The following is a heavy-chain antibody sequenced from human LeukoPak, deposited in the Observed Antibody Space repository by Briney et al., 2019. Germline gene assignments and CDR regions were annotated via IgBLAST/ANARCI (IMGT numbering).Heavy chain of an antibody. V-gene: IGHV4-34*01. CDR3: ARAGYYYGSGSYLKYFQH. Sequence: SETLSLTCAVYGGSFSGYYWSWIRQPPGKGLEWIGEINHSGSTNYNPSLKSRVTISVDTSKNQFSMKLSSVTAADTAVYHCARAGYYYGSGSYLKYFQHWGQGTLVTVSS. CDR1: GGSFSGYY. D-gene: IGHD3-10*01. CDR2: INHSGST. J-gene: IGHJ1*01.